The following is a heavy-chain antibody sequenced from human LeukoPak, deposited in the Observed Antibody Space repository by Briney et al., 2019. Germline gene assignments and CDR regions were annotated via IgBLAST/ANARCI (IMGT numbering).Heavy chain of an antibody. J-gene: IGHJ4*02. CDR1: GYTLTELS. D-gene: IGHD4-11*01. V-gene: IGHV1-24*01. Sequence: ASVKVSCKVSGYTLTELSMHWVRQAPGKGLEWMGGFDPEDGETIYAQKFQGRVTMTEDTSTDTAYMELSSLRSEDTAVYYCATGYRYSNSFDYWGQGTLVTVSS. CDR3: ATGYRYSNSFDY. CDR2: FDPEDGET.